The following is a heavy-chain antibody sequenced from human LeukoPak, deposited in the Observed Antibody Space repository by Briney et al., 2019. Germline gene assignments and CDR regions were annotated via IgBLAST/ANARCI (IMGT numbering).Heavy chain of an antibody. CDR3: ARDQSRDYYDSSGYYYYYYYMDV. D-gene: IGHD3-22*01. Sequence: SGGSLRLSCAASGFTFSSYWMSWVRQAPGKGLEWVANIKQDGSEKYYVDSVKGRFTISRDNAKNSLYLQMNSLRAEDTAVYYCARDQSRDYYDSSGYYYYYYYMDVWGKGTTVTVSS. CDR2: IKQDGSEK. V-gene: IGHV3-7*01. CDR1: GFTFSSYW. J-gene: IGHJ6*03.